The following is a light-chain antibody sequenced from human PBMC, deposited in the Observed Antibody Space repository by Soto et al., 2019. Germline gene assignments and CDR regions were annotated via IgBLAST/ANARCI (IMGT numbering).Light chain of an antibody. CDR3: LQSYSPPFT. J-gene: IGKJ3*01. CDR2: APS. V-gene: IGKV1-39*01. Sequence: DIQMTQSPSSLSASVGDRVTIACRANQSISSYFNWYQQKPGKAPKLLLYAPSNLQSGVPSRFSGSASGTDFTLTISSLQPEDFATYYCLQSYSPPFTFGPGTKVDIK. CDR1: QSISSY.